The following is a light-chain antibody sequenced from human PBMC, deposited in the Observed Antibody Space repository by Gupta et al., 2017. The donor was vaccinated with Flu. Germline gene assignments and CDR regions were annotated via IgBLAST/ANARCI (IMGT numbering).Light chain of an antibody. V-gene: IGLV2-14*03. Sequence: SITISCTGASSDVGAYNYVSWYQQHPGKVPKLIIYDGTNRPSGASDRFSGSKSGNTASLTISGLQAEDAAEYYCNSYASSSSVVFGGGTKLTVL. CDR1: SSDVGAYNY. CDR3: NSYASSSSVV. J-gene: IGLJ3*02. CDR2: DGT.